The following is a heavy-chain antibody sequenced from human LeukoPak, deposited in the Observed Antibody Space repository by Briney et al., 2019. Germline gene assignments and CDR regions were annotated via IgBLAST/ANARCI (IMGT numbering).Heavy chain of an antibody. CDR3: ARGKPQIRFDY. CDR1: GGSISRYY. Sequence: SETLSLTCTVSGGSISRYYWSWIRQPPRKVLEWIGYIYTTGSTDYNPSLKSRVTISVDTSKNQLSLNLSSVTAADTAVYYCARGKPQIRFDYWGQGTLVTVSS. J-gene: IGHJ4*02. CDR2: IYTTGST. V-gene: IGHV4-4*09.